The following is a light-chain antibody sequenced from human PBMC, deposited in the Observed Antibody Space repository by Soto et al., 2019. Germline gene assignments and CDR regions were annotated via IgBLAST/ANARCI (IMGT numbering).Light chain of an antibody. CDR3: QHYNSYSEA. CDR2: KAS. J-gene: IGKJ1*01. CDR1: LGISSF. V-gene: IGKV1-5*03. Sequence: IRMTQSPLSLSASXGDRVTICCRARLGISSFWAGYQQKPGRAPKIXXYKASTLKSGAPSRFSGSGSGTEFTPTISSLQPDDFATYYGQHYNSYSEAFGQGTKVDIK.